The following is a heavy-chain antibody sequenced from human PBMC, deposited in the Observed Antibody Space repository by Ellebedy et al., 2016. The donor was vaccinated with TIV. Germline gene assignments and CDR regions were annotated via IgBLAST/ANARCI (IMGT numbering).Heavy chain of an antibody. Sequence: GESLKISCAASGFIFSSHNMNWVRQAPGKGLEWVSSICSIGSYIYYADSAKGRFTISRDTAKNSLYLQMNSLRAEDTAVYYCARDTSGQTIDHWGQGTLVTVSS. V-gene: IGHV3-21*01. J-gene: IGHJ4*02. CDR1: GFIFSSHN. CDR2: ICSIGSYI. CDR3: ARDTSGQTIDH. D-gene: IGHD5-12*01.